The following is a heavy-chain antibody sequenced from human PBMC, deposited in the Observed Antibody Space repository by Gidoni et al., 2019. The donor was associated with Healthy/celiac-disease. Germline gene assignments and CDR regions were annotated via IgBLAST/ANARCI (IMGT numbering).Heavy chain of an antibody. CDR1: GFTFSSYV. D-gene: IGHD1-1*01. V-gene: IGHV3-30*18. CDR2: ISYDGSNK. J-gene: IGHJ4*02. CDR3: AKEVSLERLFDY. Sequence: QVQLVEPGGGEVQPGRSLRLSCAASGFTFSSYVMHWVRQAPGKGLEWVSVISYDGSNKYYADSVKGRFTISRDNSKNTLYLQMNSLRAEDTAVYYCAKEVSLERLFDYWGQGTLVTVSA.